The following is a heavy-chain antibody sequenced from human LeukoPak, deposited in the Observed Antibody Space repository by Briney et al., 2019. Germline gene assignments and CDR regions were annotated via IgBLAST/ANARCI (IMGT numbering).Heavy chain of an antibody. J-gene: IGHJ4*02. V-gene: IGHV3-9*01. D-gene: IGHD5-18*01. Sequence: GRSLRLSCAASGFTFDDYAMPWVRQAPGKGLEWVSSISWNSGSIVYADSVKGRFTISRDNAKNSLYLQMNSLRAEDTALYYCARLSYSYGYGRFDYWGQGTLVTVSS. CDR2: ISWNSGSI. CDR1: GFTFDDYA. CDR3: ARLSYSYGYGRFDY.